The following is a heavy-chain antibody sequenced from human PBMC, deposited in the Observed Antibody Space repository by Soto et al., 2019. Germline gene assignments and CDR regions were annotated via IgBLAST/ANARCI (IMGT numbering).Heavy chain of an antibody. Sequence: QVQLVQSGAEVKKPGASVKVSCKASGYTFTSYDINWVRQATGQGLEWMGWMNPNSGNTGYAQKFQGRVTMTRNTSISTAYMEXSXLXSEDTAXYXXXREXXGYYDYWGQGTLVTVSS. J-gene: IGHJ4*02. CDR3: XREXXGYYDY. V-gene: IGHV1-8*01. CDR1: GYTFTSYD. CDR2: MNPNSGNT. D-gene: IGHD1-26*01.